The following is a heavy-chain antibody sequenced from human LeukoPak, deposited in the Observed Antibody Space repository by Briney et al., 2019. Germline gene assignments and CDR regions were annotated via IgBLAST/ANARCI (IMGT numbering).Heavy chain of an antibody. CDR2: ISSSSSTI. Sequence: PGGSLRLSCAASGFTFSSYSMNWVRQAPGKGLEWVSYISSSSSTIYYADSVKGRFTISRDNAKNSLYLQMNSLRAEDTAVYYCARGDQPWELRQGGFDYWGQGTLVTVSS. CDR3: ARGDQPWELRQGGFDY. CDR1: GFTFSSYS. V-gene: IGHV3-48*04. J-gene: IGHJ4*02. D-gene: IGHD1-26*01.